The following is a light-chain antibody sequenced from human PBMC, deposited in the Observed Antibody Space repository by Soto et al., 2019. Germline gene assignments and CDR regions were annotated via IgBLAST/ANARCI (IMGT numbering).Light chain of an antibody. CDR2: DAS. Sequence: DIQMTQFPSTLSASVGDRVTITCRASQTISSWLAWYQQKPGKAPKLLIYDASSLESGVPSRFSGSGSGTEFTLTISSLQPADFATYYCQQYNSYPLTFGGGTKVEIK. CDR3: QQYNSYPLT. CDR1: QTISSW. J-gene: IGKJ4*01. V-gene: IGKV1-5*01.